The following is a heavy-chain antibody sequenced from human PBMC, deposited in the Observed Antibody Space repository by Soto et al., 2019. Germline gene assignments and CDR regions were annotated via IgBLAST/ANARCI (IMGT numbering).Heavy chain of an antibody. CDR2: ISSSSSYI. CDR3: ARVSPYYYYGMDV. CDR1: GFTFSSYS. V-gene: IGHV3-21*01. J-gene: IGHJ6*02. Sequence: EVQLVESGGGLVKPGGSLRLSCAASGFTFSSYSMNWVRQAPGKGLEWVSSISSSSSYIYYADSVKGRFTISRDNAKNSLYLQMNRLRAEDTAVYYCARVSPYYYYGMDVWGQGTTVTVSS.